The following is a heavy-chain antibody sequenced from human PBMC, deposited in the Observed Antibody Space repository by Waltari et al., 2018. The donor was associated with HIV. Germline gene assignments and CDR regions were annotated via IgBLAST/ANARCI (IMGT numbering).Heavy chain of an antibody. J-gene: IGHJ1*01. CDR1: GLSLPRYV. CDR2: IHTYTGNT. D-gene: IGHD6-19*01. V-gene: IGHV1-18*01. Sequence: QVRLLQSGAEVKKPGASVKVSCKASGLSLPRYVFRWVRQAPGQGLEWMGWIHTYTGNTDAAENFHGRVTMTRDTFTNTIYMELRTLKSDDSAIYFCVRDLSPMGKSGWYDSWGQGTVVTVSS. CDR3: VRDLSPMGKSGWYDS.